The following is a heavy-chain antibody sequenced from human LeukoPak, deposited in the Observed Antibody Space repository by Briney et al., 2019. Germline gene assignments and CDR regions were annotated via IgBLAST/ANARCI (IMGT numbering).Heavy chain of an antibody. V-gene: IGHV3-74*01. J-gene: IGHJ4*02. D-gene: IGHD4-17*01. Sequence: GGSLRLSCAASGFTFSNYWMHWVRHAPGKGLEWVSRINPDGSTSNYADSVKGRFTMSRDNAKSMVYLQMDGLRAEDTAVFSCVRQAVSGDSGIAYWGRGVLVIVSS. CDR2: INPDGSTS. CDR1: GFTFSNYW. CDR3: VRQAVSGDSGIAY.